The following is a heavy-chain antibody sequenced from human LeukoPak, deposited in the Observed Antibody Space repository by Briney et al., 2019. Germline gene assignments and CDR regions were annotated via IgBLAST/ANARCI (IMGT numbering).Heavy chain of an antibody. Sequence: SETLSLTCAVSGYSISSGYYWGWIRQPPGKGLEWIGSIYHSGSTYYNPSLKSRVTIAVDTSKNQFSLKLSSVTAADTAVYYYARGTGFDYWGQGTLVTVSS. D-gene: IGHD3-10*01. CDR3: ARGTGFDY. CDR1: GYSISSGYY. CDR2: IYHSGST. J-gene: IGHJ4*02. V-gene: IGHV4-38-2*01.